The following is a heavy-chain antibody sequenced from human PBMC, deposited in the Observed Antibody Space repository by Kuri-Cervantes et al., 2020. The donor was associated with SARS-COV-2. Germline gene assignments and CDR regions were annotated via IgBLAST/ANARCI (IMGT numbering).Heavy chain of an antibody. Sequence: SETLSLTCTVSGGSISSSSYYWGWIRQPPGEGLEWIGSIYYSGSTYYNPSLKSRVTISVDTSKNQFSLRLSSVTAADTAVYYCARPAAGPPPGHWSGYYASGWFDPWGQGTLVTVSS. D-gene: IGHD3-3*01. CDR2: IYYSGST. CDR3: ARPAAGPPPGHWSGYYASGWFDP. V-gene: IGHV4-39*01. J-gene: IGHJ5*02. CDR1: GGSISSSSYY.